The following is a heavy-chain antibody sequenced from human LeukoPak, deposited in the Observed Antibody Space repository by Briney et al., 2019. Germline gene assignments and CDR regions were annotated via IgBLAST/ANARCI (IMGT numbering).Heavy chain of an antibody. V-gene: IGHV3-74*01. D-gene: IGHD3-3*01. J-gene: IGHJ5*01. CDR3: VRDWDHYDFDS. Sequence: PGRSLRLSCAASGFTLSNYWIHWVRHAPGKGLVWVSRINPAGNYANYADSVKGRFTISRDNAKNTVYLQMNSLRAEDTALFYCVRDWDHYDFDSWGQGTLVTVSS. CDR1: GFTLSNYW. CDR2: INPAGNYA.